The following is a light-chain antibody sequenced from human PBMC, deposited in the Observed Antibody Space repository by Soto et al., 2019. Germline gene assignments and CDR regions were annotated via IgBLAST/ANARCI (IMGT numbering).Light chain of an antibody. V-gene: IGKV1-17*01. CDR3: LQHNTYPRYT. CDR2: AAS. Sequence: DIQMTQSPSSLSASVGDRITITCRASQDIRNALGWYQQKPGKAPKRLIYAASSLQSGVPSRFSGSGSGTEFTLTISSLQPEDFATYYCLQHNTYPRYTFGQGTKLEIK. J-gene: IGKJ2*01. CDR1: QDIRNA.